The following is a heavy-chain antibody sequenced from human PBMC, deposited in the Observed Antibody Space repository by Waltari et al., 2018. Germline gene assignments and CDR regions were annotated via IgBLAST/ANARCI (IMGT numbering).Heavy chain of an antibody. J-gene: IGHJ3*02. CDR2: IYYSGST. Sequence: QVQLQESGPGLVKPSQTLSLTCTVSGGSISSGGYYWSWIRQHPGKGLEWIGYIYYSGSTYYNPSLKSRGTIAVDTPKNQFSLQLSSVTAADTAVYYCARGPVPAHDFAFDIWGQGTMVTVSS. CDR1: GGSISSGGYY. D-gene: IGHD2-2*01. V-gene: IGHV4-31*03. CDR3: ARGPVPAHDFAFDI.